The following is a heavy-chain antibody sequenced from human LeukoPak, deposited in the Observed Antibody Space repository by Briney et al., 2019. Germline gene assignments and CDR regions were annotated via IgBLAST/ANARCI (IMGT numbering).Heavy chain of an antibody. CDR3: ARHGDQYSSSWTSDWFDP. J-gene: IGHJ5*02. D-gene: IGHD6-13*01. Sequence: PSETLSLTCTVSGGSISSYYWDWIRQPPGKGLEWIGYIYYSGSTNYNPSLKSRVTISVDTSKNQFSLKLSSVTAADTAVYYCARHGDQYSSSWTSDWFDPWGQGTLVTVSS. V-gene: IGHV4-59*08. CDR1: GGSISSYY. CDR2: IYYSGST.